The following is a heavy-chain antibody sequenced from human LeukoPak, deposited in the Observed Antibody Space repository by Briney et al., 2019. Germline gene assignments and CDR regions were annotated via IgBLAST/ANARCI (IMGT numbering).Heavy chain of an antibody. CDR3: SAGPSGWTEFFRH. Sequence: WIRQPAGKGLEWVGRIRSKANNYATEYGASVKGRFTISRDDAKNTAYLQMNSLKTEDTAIYYCSAGPSGWTEFFRHWGQGTLVTVSS. CDR2: IRSKANNYAT. V-gene: IGHV3-73*01. J-gene: IGHJ1*01. D-gene: IGHD6-19*01.